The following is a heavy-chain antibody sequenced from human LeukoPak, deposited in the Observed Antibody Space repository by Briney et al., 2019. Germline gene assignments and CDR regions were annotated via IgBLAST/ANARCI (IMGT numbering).Heavy chain of an antibody. D-gene: IGHD2-15*01. CDR2: IRQDGSDK. Sequence: QAGGSLRLSCAGSGFTFSSYWMTWVRQAPGKGLEWVASIRQDGSDKYYADSVKGRFTISRDNAKNSLYLQMNSLRAEGTPVYYCARIYCRGGSCTFDYWGQGTLVTVSS. V-gene: IGHV3-7*04. CDR3: ARIYCRGGSCTFDY. J-gene: IGHJ4*02. CDR1: GFTFSSYW.